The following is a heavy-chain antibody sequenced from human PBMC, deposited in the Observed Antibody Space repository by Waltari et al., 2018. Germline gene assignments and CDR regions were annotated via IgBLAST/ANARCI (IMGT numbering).Heavy chain of an antibody. CDR1: GYTFTNSG. CDR2: ISTSHGYT. J-gene: IGHJ4*02. D-gene: IGHD2-2*01. V-gene: IGHV1-18*01. CDR3: AMDLGYCSSSSCDTFDY. Sequence: QVQLVQSGAEVKKPGASVKVSCKASGYTFTNSGISWVRQAPGQGLEWLGWISTSHGYTNYAQKFQGRVTMTADTSTSTAYMELRSLKSDDTAVYYCAMDLGYCSSSSCDTFDYWGQGALVTVSS.